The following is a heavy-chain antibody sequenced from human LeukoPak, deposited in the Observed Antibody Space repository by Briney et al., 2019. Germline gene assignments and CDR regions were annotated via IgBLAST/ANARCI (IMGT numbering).Heavy chain of an antibody. D-gene: IGHD5-12*01. Sequence: PGGSLRLSCAVSGFTFSNHWMGRVRQAPGKGLEWVANIKEDGSEKYYVDSVKGRFTISRDNAKNSLYLQMNSLRAEDTAVYYCARYRGLGGGYYFDYWGQGTLVTVSS. CDR2: IKEDGSEK. J-gene: IGHJ4*02. V-gene: IGHV3-7*04. CDR1: GFTFSNHW. CDR3: ARYRGLGGGYYFDY.